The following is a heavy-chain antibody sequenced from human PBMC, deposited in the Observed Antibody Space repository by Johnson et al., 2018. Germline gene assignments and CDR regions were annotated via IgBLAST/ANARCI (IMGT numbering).Heavy chain of an antibody. V-gene: IGHV1-2*02. CDR2: INPNSGGT. CDR3: ARVAGYDILTGYYDI. Sequence: VQLVESGAEVKKPGASVKVSCKASGYTFTGYYMHWVRQAPGQGLEWMGWINPNSGGTNYAQKFQGRVTMTRDTSISTAYMELSRLRSDDTAVYYCARVAGYDILTGYYDIWGQGTMVTVSS. J-gene: IGHJ3*02. D-gene: IGHD3-9*01. CDR1: GYTFTGYY.